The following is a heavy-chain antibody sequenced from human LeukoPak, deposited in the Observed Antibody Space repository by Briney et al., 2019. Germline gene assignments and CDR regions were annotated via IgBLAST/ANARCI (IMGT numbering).Heavy chain of an antibody. Sequence: ASVKVSCKASGYTFTSYNINWVRQATGQGLEWMGGFEPESAEIIHAQKFQGRVTMTEDTSTDTAYLELSSLKSEDTAVYYCAAGTYYSLTTVYWGQGTLVTVSS. CDR3: AAGTYYSLTTVY. CDR1: GYTFTSYN. V-gene: IGHV1-24*01. D-gene: IGHD3-10*01. J-gene: IGHJ4*02. CDR2: FEPESAEI.